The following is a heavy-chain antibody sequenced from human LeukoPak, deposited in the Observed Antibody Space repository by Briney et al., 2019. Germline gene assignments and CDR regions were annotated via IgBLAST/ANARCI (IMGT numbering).Heavy chain of an antibody. Sequence: SETLSLTCTVSGGSISSYYWSWIRQPPGKGLEWIGYIYYSGSTNYSPSLKSRVTISVDTCKNQFSLKLSSVTAADTAVYYCARGTYYYDSSGYSYYDYYYMDVWGKGTPVTISS. D-gene: IGHD3-22*01. CDR3: ARGTYYYDSSGYSYYDYYYMDV. CDR1: GGSISSYY. V-gene: IGHV4-59*01. J-gene: IGHJ6*03. CDR2: IYYSGST.